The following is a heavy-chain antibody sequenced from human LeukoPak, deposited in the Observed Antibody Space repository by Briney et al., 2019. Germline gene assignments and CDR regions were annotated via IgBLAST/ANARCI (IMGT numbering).Heavy chain of an antibody. CDR2: IYYSGST. V-gene: IGHV4-59*01. CDR1: GGSISSYY. CDR3: AAARTGGYDSSGYYEL. J-gene: IGHJ4*02. Sequence: SETLSLTCTVSGGSISSYYWSWIRQPPGKGLEWIGYIYYSGSTNYNPSLKSRVTISVDTSKNQFSLKLSSVTAANTAVYYCAAARTGGYDSSGYYELWGQGTLVTVSS. D-gene: IGHD3-22*01.